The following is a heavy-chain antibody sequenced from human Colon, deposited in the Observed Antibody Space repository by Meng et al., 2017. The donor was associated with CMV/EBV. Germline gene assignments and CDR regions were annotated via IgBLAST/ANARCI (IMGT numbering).Heavy chain of an antibody. CDR3: ARESSGWFDY. D-gene: IGHD6-19*01. J-gene: IGHJ4*02. CDR1: GYTFTSYA. V-gene: IGHV1-18*01. CDR2: ISVYKVST. Sequence: ASVKVSCKASGYTFTSYAITWVRQAPGQGLEWMGWISVYKVSTNYAQKFQGRVTMTRDTSISTAYMELSRLRSDDTAVYYCARESSGWFDYWGQGTLVTVSS.